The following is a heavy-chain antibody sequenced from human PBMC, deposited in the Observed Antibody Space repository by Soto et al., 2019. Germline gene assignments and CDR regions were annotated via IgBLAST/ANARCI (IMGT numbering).Heavy chain of an antibody. Sequence: SVKVSCKASGYHFTTYGYCSVLEAPGQGLEWMGWISAYNGDTNYAQKLQGRVTMTTGTSTSTAYMVLRSLRSDDTAVYYCAREAPGVFIIAARQPDCRGQGTLVGASS. D-gene: IGHD6-6*01. CDR3: AREAPGVFIIAARQPDC. J-gene: IGHJ4*02. CDR2: ISAYNGDT. CDR1: GYHFTTYG. V-gene: IGHV1-18*01.